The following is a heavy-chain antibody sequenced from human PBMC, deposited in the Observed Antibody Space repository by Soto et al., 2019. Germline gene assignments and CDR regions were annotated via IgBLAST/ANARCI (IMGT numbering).Heavy chain of an antibody. D-gene: IGHD3-10*01. Sequence: ASETLSLTCAVYGGSFSGYYWSWIRQPPGKGLEWIGEINHSGSTNYNPSLKSRVTISVDTSKNQFSLKLSSVTAADTAVYYCARGHVVRITMVRGVIIRNWFDPWGQGTLVTVSS. CDR2: INHSGST. J-gene: IGHJ5*02. CDR1: GGSFSGYY. CDR3: ARGHVVRITMVRGVIIRNWFDP. V-gene: IGHV4-34*01.